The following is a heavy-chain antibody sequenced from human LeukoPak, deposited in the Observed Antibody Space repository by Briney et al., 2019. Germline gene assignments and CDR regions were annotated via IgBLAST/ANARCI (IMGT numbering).Heavy chain of an antibody. J-gene: IGHJ4*02. CDR3: VRNRGAYYYDTGY. V-gene: IGHV3-66*01. Sequence: AGGSLRLSCAASGFAVSSNYMTWVRQAPGKGLEWVSVIYSGGDKYYADSVKGRFTISRDNSKNTLYLQMNSLRAEDTAVYYCVRNRGAYYYDTGYWGQGTLVTVSS. D-gene: IGHD3-22*01. CDR2: IYSGGDK. CDR1: GFAVSSNY.